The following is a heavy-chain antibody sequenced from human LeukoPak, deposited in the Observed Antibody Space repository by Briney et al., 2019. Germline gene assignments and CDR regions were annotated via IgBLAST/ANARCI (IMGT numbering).Heavy chain of an antibody. CDR3: ARAVEMAYWFDP. CDR1: GGTFSSYA. J-gene: IGHJ5*02. D-gene: IGHD5-24*01. V-gene: IGHV1-69*05. CDR2: IIPIFGTA. Sequence: SVKVSCKASGGTFSSYAISWVRQAPGHGLEWMGRIIPIFGTANYAQKFQGRVTITTDESTSTAYRELSSLRSEDTAVYYCARAVEMAYWFDPWGQGTLVTVSS.